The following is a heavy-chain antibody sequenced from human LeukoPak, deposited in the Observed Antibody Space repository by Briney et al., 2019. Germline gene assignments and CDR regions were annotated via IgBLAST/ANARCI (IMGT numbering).Heavy chain of an antibody. Sequence: ASVKVSCKTSGYIFIDYYLHWVRLVPGHRLEWIGWISPKTGGTSFAQKFQGRVTMTGDTSVGTVYMEVTRLTSDDTALYYCAREHDLGYCSGAKCYGGDYFDNWGQGTLVTVSS. CDR2: ISPKTGGT. CDR1: GYIFIDYY. CDR3: AREHDLGYCSGAKCYGGDYFDN. D-gene: IGHD2-15*01. V-gene: IGHV1-2*02. J-gene: IGHJ4*02.